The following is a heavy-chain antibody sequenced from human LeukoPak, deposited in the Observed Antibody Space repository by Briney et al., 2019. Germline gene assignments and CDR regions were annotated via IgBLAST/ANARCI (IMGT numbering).Heavy chain of an antibody. J-gene: IGHJ4*02. Sequence: GGSLRLSCAASGFTFSSYAMSWVRQAPGKGLEWVAFIRYDGSNKYYADSVKGRFTISRDNSKNTLYLQMNSLRAEDTAVYYCAKKGYYDGSGYYMYYFDHWGQGTLVTVSS. V-gene: IGHV3-30*02. CDR2: IRYDGSNK. CDR1: GFTFSSYA. D-gene: IGHD3-22*01. CDR3: AKKGYYDGSGYYMYYFDH.